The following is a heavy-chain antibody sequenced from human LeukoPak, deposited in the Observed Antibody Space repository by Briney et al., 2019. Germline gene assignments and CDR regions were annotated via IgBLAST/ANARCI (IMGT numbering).Heavy chain of an antibody. CDR2: IRYDGSSK. D-gene: IGHD3-10*01. CDR3: ARHGSITMVRGRLRYYYMDV. CDR1: GFTFSSYG. V-gene: IGHV3-30*02. J-gene: IGHJ6*03. Sequence: GGSLRLTCAASGFTFSSYGMHWVRQAPGKGLEWVAFIRYDGSSKYYVDSVKGRFTISRDNSKNTLYLQMNSLRAEDTAVYYCARHGSITMVRGRLRYYYMDVWGKRTTVTISS.